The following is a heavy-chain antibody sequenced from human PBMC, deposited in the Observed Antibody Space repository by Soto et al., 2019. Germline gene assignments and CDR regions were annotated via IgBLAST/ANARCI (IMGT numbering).Heavy chain of an antibody. V-gene: IGHV1-8*01. D-gene: IGHD3-3*01. CDR3: SRENEQVAYYDLWRGYDTRRNYYYHCGMDA. CDR2: MNPNSGNR. CDR1: GYTFTSYD. J-gene: IGHJ6*02. Sequence: ASVRVSCKASGYTFTSYDINWVRQATGQGHEGRGWMNPNSGNRGYAQKFQGRVTMTRNTSISTAYMELSSLRSEDTALYYCSRENEQVAYYDLWRGYDTRRNYYYHCGMDAWGQRAPATVS.